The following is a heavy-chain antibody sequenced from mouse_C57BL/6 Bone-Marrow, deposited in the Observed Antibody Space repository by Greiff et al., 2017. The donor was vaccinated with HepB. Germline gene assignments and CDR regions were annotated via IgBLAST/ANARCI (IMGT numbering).Heavy chain of an antibody. Sequence: EVQLQQSGPELVKPGASVKISCKASGYSFTGYYMNWVKQSPEKSLEWIGEINPSTGGTTYNQKFKAKATLTVDKSSSTAYMQLKSLTSEDSAVYYCASQGWLLLYWYFDVWGTGTTVTVSS. CDR1: GYSFTGYY. CDR2: INPSTGGT. D-gene: IGHD2-3*01. CDR3: ASQGWLLLYWYFDV. J-gene: IGHJ1*03. V-gene: IGHV1-42*01.